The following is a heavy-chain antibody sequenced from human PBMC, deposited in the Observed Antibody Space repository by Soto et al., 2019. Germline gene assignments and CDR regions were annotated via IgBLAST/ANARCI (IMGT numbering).Heavy chain of an antibody. CDR1: GGTFSSYA. CDR2: IIPIFGTA. D-gene: IGHD3-22*01. J-gene: IGHJ6*02. V-gene: IGHV1-69*13. Sequence: GASVKVSCKASGGTFSSYAISWVRQAPGQGLEWMGGIIPIFGTANYAQKFQGRVTITADESTSTAYMELSSLRSEDTAVYYCARDYSPTYYYDSSCYLLRLYGMDVWGQGTTVTVSS. CDR3: ARDYSPTYYYDSSCYLLRLYGMDV.